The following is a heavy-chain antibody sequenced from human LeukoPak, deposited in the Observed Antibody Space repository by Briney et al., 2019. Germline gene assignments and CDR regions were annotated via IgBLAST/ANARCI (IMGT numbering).Heavy chain of an antibody. J-gene: IGHJ3*02. CDR3: ARTVDTAMAYAFDI. CDR1: GYTFTGYY. CDR2: INPNSGGT. V-gene: IGHV1-2*04. D-gene: IGHD5-18*01. Sequence: GASVKVSCKASGYTFTGYYMHWVRQAPGQGLEWMGWINPNSGGTNYAQKFQGWVTMTRDASISTAYMELSRLRSDDTAVYYCARTVDTAMAYAFDIWGQGTMVTVSP.